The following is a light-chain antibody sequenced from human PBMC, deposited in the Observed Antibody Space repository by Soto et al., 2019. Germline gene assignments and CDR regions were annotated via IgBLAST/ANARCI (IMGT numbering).Light chain of an antibody. V-gene: IGKV3-15*01. CDR2: GAS. Sequence: EIILTTSPGTLSLSPGARATLYCRASESVSDNYLAWYQQKPGQAPRLLIYGASTRATGIPARFSGSGSGTEFTLTISSLQSEDVAVYYCHQYNNWPPGTFGQGTKV. J-gene: IGKJ1*01. CDR1: ESVSDN. CDR3: HQYNNWPPGT.